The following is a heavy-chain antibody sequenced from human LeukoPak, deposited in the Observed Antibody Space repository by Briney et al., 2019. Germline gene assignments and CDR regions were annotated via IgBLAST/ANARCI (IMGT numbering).Heavy chain of an antibody. CDR1: GFTFSDYY. V-gene: IGHV3-11*04. D-gene: IGHD3-22*01. Sequence: PGGSLRLSCAAPGFTFSDYYMSWIRQAPGKGLEWVSYISSSGSTIYYADSVKGRFTVSRDNAKNSLYLQMNSLRAEDTAVYYCARDFPSYYYDSSGYYDAFDIWGQGTMVTVSS. CDR2: ISSSGSTI. J-gene: IGHJ3*02. CDR3: ARDFPSYYYDSSGYYDAFDI.